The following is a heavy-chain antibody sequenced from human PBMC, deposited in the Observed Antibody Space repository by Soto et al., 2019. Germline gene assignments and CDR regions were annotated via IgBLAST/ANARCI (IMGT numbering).Heavy chain of an antibody. V-gene: IGHV5-51*01. J-gene: IGHJ6*02. CDR2: IYPGDSDT. CDR3: ARHDSGGSYFYYGMDV. Sequence: GESLKISCKGSGYSFTSYWIGWVRQMPGKGLEWMGIIYPGDSDTRYSPSFQGQVTISADKSISTAYLQWSSLKASDTAMYYCARHDSGGSYFYYGMDVWGQGTTVTVSS. D-gene: IGHD6-19*01. CDR1: GYSFTSYW.